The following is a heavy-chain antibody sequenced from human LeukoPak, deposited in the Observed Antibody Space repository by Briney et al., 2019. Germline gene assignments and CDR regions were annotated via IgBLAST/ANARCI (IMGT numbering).Heavy chain of an antibody. CDR3: ARAGNVQLLSTVS. Sequence: GASVKVSCKASGYTFTSYYMHWVRQAPGQGLEWMGLINPSGGSTSYAQKFQGRVTMTRDTSTSTVYMELSSLRSEDTAVYYCARAGNVQLLSTVSWGQGTLVTVSS. CDR2: INPSGGST. CDR1: GYTFTSYY. V-gene: IGHV1-46*01. J-gene: IGHJ4*02. D-gene: IGHD2-2*01.